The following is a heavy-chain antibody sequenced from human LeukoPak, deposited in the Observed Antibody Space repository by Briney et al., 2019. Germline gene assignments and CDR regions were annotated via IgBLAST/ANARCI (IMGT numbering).Heavy chain of an antibody. V-gene: IGHV4-39*01. CDR2: IYYSGST. CDR3: ARVQWGIAAAGTGFDY. Sequence: SETLSLTCTVSGGSISSISYDWGWVRQPPGKGLEWIGSIYYSGSTYYNPSLKSRVTISVDPSKNQFSLKLSSVTAADAAVYYCARVQWGIAAAGTGFDYWGQGTLVTVSS. CDR1: GGSISSISYD. D-gene: IGHD6-13*01. J-gene: IGHJ4*02.